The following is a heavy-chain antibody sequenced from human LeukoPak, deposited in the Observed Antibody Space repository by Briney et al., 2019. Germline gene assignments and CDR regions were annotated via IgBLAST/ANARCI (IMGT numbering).Heavy chain of an antibody. Sequence: PSETLSLTCTVSGGSISSYYWSWIRQPPGKGLECIGYIYYSGSTNYNPSLKSRVTISVDTSKNQFSLKLSSVTAADTAVYYCARHISGSYSFYFDYWGQGTLVTVSS. CDR1: GGSISSYY. V-gene: IGHV4-59*08. CDR3: ARHISGSYSFYFDY. J-gene: IGHJ4*02. D-gene: IGHD1-26*01. CDR2: IYYSGST.